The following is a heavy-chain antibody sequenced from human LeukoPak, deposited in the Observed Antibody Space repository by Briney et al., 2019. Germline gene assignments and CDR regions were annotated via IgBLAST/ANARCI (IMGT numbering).Heavy chain of an antibody. CDR3: AKDRGFRCSSTSCYTGPLDY. J-gene: IGHJ4*02. CDR2: ISYDGSNK. Sequence: GGSLRLSCAASGFTFSSYGMHWVRQAPGKGLEWVAVISYDGSNKYYADSVKGRFTISRDNSKNTLYLQMNSLRAEDTAVYYCAKDRGFRCSSTSCYTGPLDYWGQGTLVAVSS. V-gene: IGHV3-30*18. CDR1: GFTFSSYG. D-gene: IGHD2-2*02.